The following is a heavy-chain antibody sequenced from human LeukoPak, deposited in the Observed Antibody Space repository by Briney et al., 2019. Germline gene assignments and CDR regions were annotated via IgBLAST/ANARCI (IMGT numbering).Heavy chain of an antibody. V-gene: IGHV5-51*01. Sequence: GESLKISFHGSGYRFTSYWIGWVRPMPGKGLEWMGVIYPGDSDTRYSPSFQGQVTISADKSTSTAYLQWSSLKASDTAMYYCARRYYDNDGYFYFDYWGQGTPVTVSS. CDR3: ARRYYDNDGYFYFDY. J-gene: IGHJ4*02. CDR2: IYPGDSDT. CDR1: GYRFTSYW. D-gene: IGHD3-22*01.